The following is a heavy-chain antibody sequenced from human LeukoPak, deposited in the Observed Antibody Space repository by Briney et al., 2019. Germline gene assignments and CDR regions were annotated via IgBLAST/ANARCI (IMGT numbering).Heavy chain of an antibody. V-gene: IGHV3-21*01. CDR1: GFTFSSYS. D-gene: IGHD3-22*01. CDR3: ASWDYDSLRPPMDV. J-gene: IGHJ6*02. CDR2: ISSSSSYI. Sequence: GGSLRLSCAASGFTFSSYSMNWVRQAPGKGLEWVSSISSSSSYIYYADSVKGRFTISRDNAKNSLYLQMNSLRVEDTAVYYCASWDYDSLRPPMDVWGQGTTVTVSS.